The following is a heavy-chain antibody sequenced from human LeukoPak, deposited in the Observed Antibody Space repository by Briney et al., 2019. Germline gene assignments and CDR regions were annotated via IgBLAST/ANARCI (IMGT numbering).Heavy chain of an antibody. CDR3: AREVGYSYGSSFDY. CDR2: ISYDGSNK. Sequence: GGSLRLSCAASGFTFSSYAMHWVRQAPGKGLEWVAVISYDGSNKYYADSVKGRFTISRDNSKNTLYLQMNSLRAEDTAVYYCAREVGYSYGSSFDYWGQGTLVTVSS. CDR1: GFTFSSYA. D-gene: IGHD5-18*01. V-gene: IGHV3-30-3*01. J-gene: IGHJ4*02.